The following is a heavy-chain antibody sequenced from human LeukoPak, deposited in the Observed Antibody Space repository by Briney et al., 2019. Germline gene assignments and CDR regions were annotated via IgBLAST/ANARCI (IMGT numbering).Heavy chain of an antibody. CDR2: GSESGGT. CDR3: VREILYCSGGSCYRGPFDN. V-gene: IGHV4-34*01. CDR1: GGSLHGHY. J-gene: IGHJ4*02. Sequence: SETLSLTCAVYGGSLHGHYWSWIRQPPGKGLEWIGEGSESGGTKFNPSLKSRVTISADRSKNQFSLKLNSVTAADTAVYYCVREILYCSGGSCYRGPFDNWGQGTLVTVSA. D-gene: IGHD2-15*01.